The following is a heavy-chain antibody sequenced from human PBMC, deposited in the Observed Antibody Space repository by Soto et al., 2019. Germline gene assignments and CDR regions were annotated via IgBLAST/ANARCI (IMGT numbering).Heavy chain of an antibody. D-gene: IGHD3-10*01. CDR1: GGSFSGYY. V-gene: IGHV4-34*01. J-gene: IGHJ3*02. Sequence: SETLSLTCAVYGGSFSGYYLSWIRQPPGKGLEWIGEINHSGSTNYNPSLKSRVTISVDTSKNQFSLKLSSVTAADTAVYYCAWGLGSRIEIWGQGTMVTVSS. CDR3: AWGLGSRIEI. CDR2: INHSGST.